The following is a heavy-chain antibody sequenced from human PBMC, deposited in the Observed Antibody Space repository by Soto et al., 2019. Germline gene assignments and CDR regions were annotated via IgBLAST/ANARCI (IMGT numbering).Heavy chain of an antibody. CDR3: ARGREDVVVPAAMFYYYYMDV. CDR2: INHSGST. Sequence: SETLFLTCAVYGGSFSGYYWSWIRQPPGKGLEWIGEINHSGSTNYNPSLKSRVTISVDTSKNQFSLKLSSVTAADTAVYYCARGREDVVVPAAMFYYYYMDVWGKGTTVTVSS. J-gene: IGHJ6*03. CDR1: GGSFSGYY. V-gene: IGHV4-34*01. D-gene: IGHD2-2*01.